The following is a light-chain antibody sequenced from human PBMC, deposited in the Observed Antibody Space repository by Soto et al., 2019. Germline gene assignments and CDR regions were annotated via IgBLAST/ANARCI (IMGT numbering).Light chain of an antibody. J-gene: IGLJ2*01. CDR2: TND. CDR1: SSNIGSDT. CDR3: ASWDDSLNGPV. V-gene: IGLV1-44*01. Sequence: QPVLTQPPSASGTPGQRVTISCSGSSSNIGSDTVNWYQQFPGTAPKLLIYTNDQRPSGVPDRISGSKSGTSASLAISGLHSEDEADYYCASWDDSLNGPVFGGGTKVTVL.